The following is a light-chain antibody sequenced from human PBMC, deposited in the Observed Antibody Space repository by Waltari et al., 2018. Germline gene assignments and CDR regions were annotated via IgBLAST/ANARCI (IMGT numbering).Light chain of an antibody. CDR2: DAS. Sequence: DIQMTQSPSSLSASVEDRVIISCQASRDIKNFLNWYQQKPGKAPKLLIYDASNLEIGVPSRFSGRGSGTHFSFTISSLQPEDVATYYCQQYDDFPPYTFGQGTKVDIK. CDR1: RDIKNF. CDR3: QQYDDFPPYT. V-gene: IGKV1-33*01. J-gene: IGKJ2*01.